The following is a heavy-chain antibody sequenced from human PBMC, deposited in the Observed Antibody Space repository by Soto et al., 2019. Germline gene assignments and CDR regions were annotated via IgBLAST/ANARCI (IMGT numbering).Heavy chain of an antibody. CDR2: ISYDGTKT. J-gene: IGHJ4*02. D-gene: IGHD3-16*01. Sequence: QVQLVESGGGVVQPGRSLRLSCAASGFTFRTYGMHWVRQAPGKGLEWVALISYDGTKTYYADSVKGRFTISRDNSKDTPFLHMNSLRADDTAVYYCAKLYPAGTETYLGGFDYWGQGTLVTVSS. CDR3: AKLYPAGTETYLGGFDY. CDR1: GFTFRTYG. V-gene: IGHV3-30*18.